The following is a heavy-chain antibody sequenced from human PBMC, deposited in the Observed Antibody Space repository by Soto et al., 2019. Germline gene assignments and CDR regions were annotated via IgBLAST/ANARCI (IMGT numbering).Heavy chain of an antibody. CDR3: ARESLYSDSSPSAFDI. CDR1: GFTFRSHG. V-gene: IGHV3-33*01. D-gene: IGHD1-26*01. Sequence: QVQLVESGGGVVQPGTSLRLSCAASGFTFRSHGMHWVRQAPGKGLEWVAVIWYDGTVKYYTDSVKGRFTISRDNSKNTLYLQMNSLRAEDTAVYYCARESLYSDSSPSAFDIWGQGTRVTASS. J-gene: IGHJ3*02. CDR2: IWYDGTVK.